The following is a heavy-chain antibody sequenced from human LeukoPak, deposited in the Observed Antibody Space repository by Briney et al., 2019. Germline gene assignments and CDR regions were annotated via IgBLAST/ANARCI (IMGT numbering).Heavy chain of an antibody. J-gene: IGHJ3*02. CDR1: GYTFTSYG. CDR3: ARDPYLRPTELNHAFDI. CDR2: ISAYNGNT. Sequence: ASVKVSCKASGYTFTSYGISWVRQAPGQGLEWMGWISAYNGNTNYAQKLQGRVTMTTDTSTSTAYMELRSLRSDDTAVYYCARDPYLRPTELNHAFDIWGQGTMVTVSS. D-gene: IGHD1-7*01. V-gene: IGHV1-18*01.